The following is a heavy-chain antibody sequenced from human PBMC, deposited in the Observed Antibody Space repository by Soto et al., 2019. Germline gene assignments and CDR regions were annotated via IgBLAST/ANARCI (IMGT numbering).Heavy chain of an antibody. D-gene: IGHD2-2*01. J-gene: IGHJ3*02. V-gene: IGHV4-34*01. CDR1: GGSFSGYY. CDR2: INHSGST. CDR3: ARLLGGDGDIVVVPASRAFDI. Sequence: SETLSLTCAVYGGSFSGYYWSWIRQPPGKGLEWIGEINHSGSTNYNPSLKSRVTISVDTSKNQFSLKLSSVTAADTAVYYCARLLGGDGDIVVVPASRAFDIWGQGTMVTVSS.